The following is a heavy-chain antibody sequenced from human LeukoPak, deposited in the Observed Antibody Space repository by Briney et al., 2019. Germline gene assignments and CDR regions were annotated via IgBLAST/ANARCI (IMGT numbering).Heavy chain of an antibody. Sequence: GRSLRLSCAASGFTFSSYAMHWVRQAPGKGLEWVAVISYDGSNKYYADSVKGRFTISRDNSKNTLYLQMNSLRAEDTAVYYCARAPLAVAGIRHYMDVWGKGTTVTVSS. V-gene: IGHV3-30*01. CDR3: ARAPLAVAGIRHYMDV. J-gene: IGHJ6*03. CDR1: GFTFSSYA. CDR2: ISYDGSNK. D-gene: IGHD6-19*01.